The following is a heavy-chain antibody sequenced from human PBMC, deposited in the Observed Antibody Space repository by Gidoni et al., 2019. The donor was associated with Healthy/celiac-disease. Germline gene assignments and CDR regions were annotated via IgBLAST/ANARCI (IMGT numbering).Heavy chain of an antibody. Sequence: QVQLVQSGAEVKKPEASVKVSCKASGYTFTGYYMHWVRQAPGQGLEWMGWINPNSGGTNYAQKFQGRVTMTRDTSSSTAYMELSRLRSDDTAVYYCASDSSTVTTYYYGMDVWGQGTTVTVSS. V-gene: IGHV1-2*02. CDR3: ASDSSTVTTYYYGMDV. J-gene: IGHJ6*02. D-gene: IGHD4-17*01. CDR1: GYTFTGYY. CDR2: INPNSGGT.